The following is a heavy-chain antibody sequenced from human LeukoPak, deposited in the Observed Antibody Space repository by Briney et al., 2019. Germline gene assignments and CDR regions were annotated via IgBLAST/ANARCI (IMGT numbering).Heavy chain of an antibody. D-gene: IGHD6-13*01. J-gene: IGHJ5*02. CDR2: INHSGST. V-gene: IGHV4-34*01. CDR1: GFTFSSYW. CDR3: ARTIPGIAAAAQADP. Sequence: WGSVSLTCAASGFTFSSYWMSWVRQPPGKGLEWIGEINHSGSTNYNPSLKSRVTISVDTSKNQFSLKLSSVTAADTAVYYCARTIPGIAAAAQADPWGQGTLVTVSS.